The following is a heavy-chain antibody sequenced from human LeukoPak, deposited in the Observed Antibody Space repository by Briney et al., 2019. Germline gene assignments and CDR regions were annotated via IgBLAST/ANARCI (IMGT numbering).Heavy chain of an antibody. CDR1: GGSISSGGCY. J-gene: IGHJ3*02. CDR2: INHSGST. D-gene: IGHD3-22*01. CDR3: ARGNPVVIAFDI. V-gene: IGHV4-39*07. Sequence: SETLSLTCTVSGGSISSGGCYWSWIRQPPGKGLEWIGEINHSGSTNYNPSLKSRVTISVDTSKNQFSLKLSSVTAADTAVYYCARGNPVVIAFDIWGQGTMVTVSS.